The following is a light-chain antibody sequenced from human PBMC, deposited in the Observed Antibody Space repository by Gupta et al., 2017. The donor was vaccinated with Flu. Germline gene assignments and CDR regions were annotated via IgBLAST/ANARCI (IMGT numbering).Light chain of an antibody. CDR3: RKGTHPWT. CDR1: QSLVYRDGNIY. Sequence: DVVMTQSPLSLPVTLGQPASISCRSSQSLVYRDGNIYLNWFQQRPGESPRRLIYEVSNRDSGVPDRFSGSGSGTDCPLKISRVEADDVGVYYCRKGTHPWTFGQGTKLEIK. V-gene: IGKV2-30*01. J-gene: IGKJ2*02. CDR2: EVS.